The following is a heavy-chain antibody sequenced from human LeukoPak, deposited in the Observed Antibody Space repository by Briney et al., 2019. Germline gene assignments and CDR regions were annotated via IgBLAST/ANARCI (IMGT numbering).Heavy chain of an antibody. V-gene: IGHV4-59*01. CDR2: IHYTGET. D-gene: IGHD3-10*01. Sequence: SQTLSLTCIVSGVXMSTYFWSWIRQPPGKGLEWLAFIHYTGETNYNPSLRSRLTISVDTSKNQFSLRLSSLTAADTAIYYCARDIYGSGYGYFDQWGQGALVTDSS. CDR3: ARDIYGSGYGYFDQ. J-gene: IGHJ4*02. CDR1: GVXMSTYF.